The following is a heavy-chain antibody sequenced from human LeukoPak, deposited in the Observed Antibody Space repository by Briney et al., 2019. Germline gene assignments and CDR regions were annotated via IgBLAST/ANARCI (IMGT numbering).Heavy chain of an antibody. CDR1: GFTFNSYG. CDR3: AKGYHIGRWLPLDY. CDR2: ISYDGSKK. Sequence: PGGSLRLSCAASGFTFNSYGMHWVRQAPGKGLEWVAVISYDGSKKYYADSVKGRFAISRDNAKNSLYLQMNSLRAEDTALYYCAKGYHIGRWLPLDYWGQGTLVTVSS. J-gene: IGHJ4*02. V-gene: IGHV3-30*18. D-gene: IGHD5-24*01.